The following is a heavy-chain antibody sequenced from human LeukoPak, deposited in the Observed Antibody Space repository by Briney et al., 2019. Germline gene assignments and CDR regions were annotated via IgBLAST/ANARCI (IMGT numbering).Heavy chain of an antibody. CDR3: ARARPHASSSWYVDY. CDR1: GFSFTSYW. V-gene: IGHV5-51*01. CDR2: IYPGDFDT. D-gene: IGHD6-13*01. J-gene: IGHJ4*02. Sequence: GESLKISCKGSGFSFTSYWIGWVRQMPGKGMEWMGIIYPGDFDTKYTQSLQGRVTISPDKSTSTAYLQRSSLKASDTAMYYCARARPHASSSWYVDYWGQGTLVTVSS.